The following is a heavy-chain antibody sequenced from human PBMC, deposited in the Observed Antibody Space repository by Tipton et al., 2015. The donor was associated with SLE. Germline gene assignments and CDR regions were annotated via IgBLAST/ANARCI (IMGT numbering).Heavy chain of an antibody. CDR1: GDSVSSSSYY. V-gene: IGHV4-39*01. J-gene: IGHJ4*02. D-gene: IGHD5-18*01. CDR3: ARRAGYSYGYGY. Sequence: TLSLTCIVSGDSVSSSSYYWGWIRLPPGKGLEWIGSVYYSGSTYYNPSLKSRVAISIDSSKNQFSLKLNSVTATDTAVYYCARRAGYSYGYGYWGQGTLVTVSS. CDR2: VYYSGST.